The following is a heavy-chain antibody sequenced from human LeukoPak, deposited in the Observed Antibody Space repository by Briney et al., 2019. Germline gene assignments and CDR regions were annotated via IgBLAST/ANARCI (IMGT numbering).Heavy chain of an antibody. D-gene: IGHD2-2*01. Sequence: GASVKVSCKASGYTFTSYGFHWVRQAPGQGLEWMGWISAYSGNTNYAQKLQGRVTLTTDTSTSTAYMELRSLRSDDTAVFYCARDRLVTSWLDYWGQGTLVTVSS. J-gene: IGHJ4*02. CDR2: ISAYSGNT. CDR3: ARDRLVTSWLDY. CDR1: GYTFTSYG. V-gene: IGHV1-18*01.